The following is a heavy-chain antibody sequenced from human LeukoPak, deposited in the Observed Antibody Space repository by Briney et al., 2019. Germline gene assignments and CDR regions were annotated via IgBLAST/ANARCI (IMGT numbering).Heavy chain of an antibody. CDR1: GGSISSYY. Sequence: SDTLSLTCTVSGGSISSYYWSWIRQPPGKGLEWIGYFYYSGSTNYNPSLKSRVTISVDTSKNQFSLKLSSVTAADTAVYYCARALRARITGTTASVYGMDVWGQGTTVTVSS. CDR3: ARALRARITGTTASVYGMDV. J-gene: IGHJ6*02. V-gene: IGHV4-59*07. D-gene: IGHD1-20*01. CDR2: FYYSGST.